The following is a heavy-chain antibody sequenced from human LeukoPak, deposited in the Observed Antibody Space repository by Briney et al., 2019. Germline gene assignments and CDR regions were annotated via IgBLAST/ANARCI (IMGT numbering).Heavy chain of an antibody. D-gene: IGHD5-12*01. CDR2: ISGSGGYT. Sequence: PGGSLRLSCTASGFIFSNYAMSWVRQAPGKGLEWVSTISGSGGYTYHADSVKGRFTISRDNSKNTLFLQMNSLRVEDTAVYYCAGHSGPKDYWGQGTLVTVSS. J-gene: IGHJ4*02. CDR3: AGHSGPKDY. CDR1: GFIFSNYA. V-gene: IGHV3-23*01.